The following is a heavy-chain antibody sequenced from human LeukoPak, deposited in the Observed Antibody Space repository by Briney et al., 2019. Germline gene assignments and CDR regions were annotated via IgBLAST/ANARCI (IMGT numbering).Heavy chain of an antibody. CDR1: GFTFSSYG. V-gene: IGHV3-30*02. Sequence: GGSLRLSCAASGFTFSSYGMDWVRQAPSKGLEWVAFIRYDGSNKYYADSVKGRFTISRDNSKNTLYLQMNSLRAEDTAVYYCAKDGRIAARPSYFDYWGQGTLVTVSS. CDR3: AKDGRIAARPSYFDY. D-gene: IGHD6-6*01. J-gene: IGHJ4*02. CDR2: IRYDGSNK.